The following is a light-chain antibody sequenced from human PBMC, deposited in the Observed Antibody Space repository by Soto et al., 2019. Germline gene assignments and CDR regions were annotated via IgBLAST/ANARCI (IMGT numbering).Light chain of an antibody. CDR2: AVS. J-gene: IGLJ3*02. CDR1: SSDIGSYNH. V-gene: IGLV2-14*01. CDR3: SSYTTNSAPWV. Sequence: QSVLTQPASVSGSPGQSITISCSGTSSDIGSYNHVAWYQQFPGKSPKLMIYAVSNRPPGVSDRFSGSKSGNTASLTISGLQAEDEAHYYCSSYTTNSAPWVFGGGTKVTVL.